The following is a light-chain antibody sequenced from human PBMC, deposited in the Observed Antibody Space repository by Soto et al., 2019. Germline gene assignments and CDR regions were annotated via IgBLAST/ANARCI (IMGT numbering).Light chain of an antibody. CDR3: SSYGGSNNVL. V-gene: IGLV2-8*01. J-gene: IGLJ2*01. Sequence: QSVLTQPPSASGSPEQSVTISCTGTSSDVGAYNYVSWYQQHPGKAPKLMIYEVSKRPSGVPNRFSGSKSGNTASLTVSGLQAEDEADYYCSSYGGSNNVLFGGGTKLTVL. CDR2: EVS. CDR1: SSDVGAYNY.